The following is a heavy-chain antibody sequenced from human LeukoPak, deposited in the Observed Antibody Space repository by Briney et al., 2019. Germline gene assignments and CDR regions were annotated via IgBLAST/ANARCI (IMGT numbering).Heavy chain of an antibody. J-gene: IGHJ6*03. Sequence: GGSLRLSCAASGFTFSSYSMNWVRQAPGKGLEWVSYISSSSSTIYYADSVKGRFTISRDNAKNSLYLQMNSLRAEDTAVYYCAREVVLAADLGPDYYYYMDVWGKGTTVTVSS. CDR3: AREVVLAADLGPDYYYYMDV. CDR2: ISSSSSTI. V-gene: IGHV3-48*04. D-gene: IGHD2-2*01. CDR1: GFTFSSYS.